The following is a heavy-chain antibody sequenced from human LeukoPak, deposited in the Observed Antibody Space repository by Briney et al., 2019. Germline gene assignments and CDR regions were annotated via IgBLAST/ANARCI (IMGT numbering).Heavy chain of an antibody. V-gene: IGHV4-34*01. Sequence: SETLSLTCAVYGGSFSGYYWSWIRQPPGKGLEWIGEISHSGSTNYNPSLKSRVTISVDTSKNQFSLKLSSVSAADTAVYYCARGRGYSYGSGPLLGYWGQGTLVTVSS. CDR1: GGSFSGYY. CDR2: ISHSGST. CDR3: ARGRGYSYGSGPLLGY. J-gene: IGHJ4*02. D-gene: IGHD5-18*01.